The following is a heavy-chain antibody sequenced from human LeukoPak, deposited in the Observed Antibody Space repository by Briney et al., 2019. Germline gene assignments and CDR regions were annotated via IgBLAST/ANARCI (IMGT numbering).Heavy chain of an antibody. CDR1: GGTFSSYA. J-gene: IGHJ4*02. V-gene: IGHV1-69*04. D-gene: IGHD3-10*01. CDR3: ARDYYGSAPLDY. CDR2: IIPIFGIA. Sequence: ASVTLSCKASGGTFSSYAISWVRQAPGQGLEWMGRIIPIFGIANYAQKFQGRVTITADKSTSTAYMELSSLRSEDTAVYYCARDYYGSAPLDYWGQGTLVTVSS.